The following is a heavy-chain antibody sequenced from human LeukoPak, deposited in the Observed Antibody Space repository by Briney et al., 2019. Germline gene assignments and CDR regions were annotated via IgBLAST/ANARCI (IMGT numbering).Heavy chain of an antibody. CDR3: ARDQAATNTQVRFCLD. V-gene: IGHV1-18*01. D-gene: IGHD3-9*01. Sequence: ASVKVSCKASGYTFTSYGISWVRQAPGQGLEWMGWISAHNGNTNFAQKLQGRVTMTTDTSTSTAYMDLRSLRSDDTAVYYCARDQAATNTQVRFCLDWGQGTLVTVSS. CDR1: GYTFTSYG. J-gene: IGHJ4*02. CDR2: ISAHNGNT.